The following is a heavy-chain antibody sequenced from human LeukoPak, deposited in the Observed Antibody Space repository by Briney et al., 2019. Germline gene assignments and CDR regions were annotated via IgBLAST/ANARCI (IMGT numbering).Heavy chain of an antibody. CDR2: IYYSGSA. CDR1: GGSLSGFY. Sequence: SETLSLTCTVSGGSLSGFYWGWIRQPPGKGLEWIGFIYYSGSANYNPSLKSRVTMPVDMSKNQFSLKLSSVTAADTAFYYCARDRDSSGWFDYWGQGALVTVSS. D-gene: IGHD6-19*01. J-gene: IGHJ4*02. CDR3: ARDRDSSGWFDY. V-gene: IGHV4-59*01.